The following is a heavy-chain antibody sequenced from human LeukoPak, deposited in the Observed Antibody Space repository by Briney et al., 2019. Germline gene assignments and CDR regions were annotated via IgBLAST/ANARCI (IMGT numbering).Heavy chain of an antibody. J-gene: IGHJ5*02. Sequence: GGSLRLSCAASGFTFSSYSINWVRQAPGKGLEWVSYISSSSSIIYYADSVKGRFTISRDNAKNSLYLQMNSLRAEDTAVYYCARARTAQYNWFDPWGQGTLDTVSP. CDR1: GFTFSSYS. V-gene: IGHV3-48*01. CDR2: ISSSSSII. CDR3: ARARTAQYNWFDP. D-gene: IGHD4-17*01.